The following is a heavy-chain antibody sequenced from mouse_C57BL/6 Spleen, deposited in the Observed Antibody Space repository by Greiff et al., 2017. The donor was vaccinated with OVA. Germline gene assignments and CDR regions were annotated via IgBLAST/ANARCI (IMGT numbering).Heavy chain of an antibody. CDR2: IDPSDSYT. V-gene: IGHV1-59*01. Sequence: QVQLQQPGAELVRPGTSVKLSCKASGYTFTSYWMHWVKQRPGQGLEWIGVIDPSDSYTNYNQTFKGKATLTVDQSSSTAYMQLSSLTSEDSAVYYGARGGDGYYVYFDYWGQGTTLTVSS. CDR1: GYTFTSYW. D-gene: IGHD2-3*01. CDR3: ARGGDGYYVYFDY. J-gene: IGHJ2*01.